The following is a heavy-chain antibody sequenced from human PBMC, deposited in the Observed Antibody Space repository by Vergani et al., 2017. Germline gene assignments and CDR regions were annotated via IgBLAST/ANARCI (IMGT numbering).Heavy chain of an antibody. CDR3: VKEEKDVGSYFFDS. D-gene: IGHD1-26*01. V-gene: IGHV3-23*01. CDR2: ISGPGLST. CDR1: GFPFSSHA. J-gene: IGHJ4*01. Sequence: EVQLLQSEGAVVQPGGSLRLSCVASGFPFSSHAMSWVRQGHGQGLEWVSSISGPGLSTYYADSVKGRFSISRDNSKNTVFLQMHSLRAEDTAIYYCVKEEKDVGSYFFDSWTNGILVTVSS.